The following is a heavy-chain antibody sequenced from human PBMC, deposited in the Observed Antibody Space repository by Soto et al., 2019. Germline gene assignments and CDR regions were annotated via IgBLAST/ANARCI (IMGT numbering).Heavy chain of an antibody. Sequence: EVQLVESGGGLVKPGGSLRLSCAASGFTFSSYSMNWVRQAPGKGLEWVSSISSSSSYIYYADSVKGRFTISRDNAKNSLYLQMNSLRAEDTAVYYCARVYSSGWALGPWGQGTLVTVSS. V-gene: IGHV3-21*01. CDR3: ARVYSSGWALGP. CDR2: ISSSSSYI. J-gene: IGHJ5*02. CDR1: GFTFSSYS. D-gene: IGHD6-19*01.